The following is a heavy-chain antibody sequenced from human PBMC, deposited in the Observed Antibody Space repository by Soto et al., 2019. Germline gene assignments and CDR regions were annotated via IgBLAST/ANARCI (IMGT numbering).Heavy chain of an antibody. Sequence: GGSLRLSCAASGFTFSSYWMSWVRQAPGKGLEWVANIKQDGSEKDYVDSVKGRFTISRDNAKKSLYLQMNSLRAEDTAVYYCARKMMGIVKDAFDIWGQGTMVTVSS. J-gene: IGHJ3*02. CDR3: ARKMMGIVKDAFDI. V-gene: IGHV3-7*03. CDR2: IKQDGSEK. CDR1: GFTFSSYW. D-gene: IGHD3-22*01.